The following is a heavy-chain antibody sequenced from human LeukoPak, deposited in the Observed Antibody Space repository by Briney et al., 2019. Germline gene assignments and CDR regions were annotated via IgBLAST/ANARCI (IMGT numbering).Heavy chain of an antibody. J-gene: IGHJ6*02. CDR2: ISGTTSGT. D-gene: IGHD1-14*01. CDR1: GVTFSTCA. Sequence: SGGSLRLSCAASGVTFSTCAMSWVRQAPGKGLEWVSGISGTTSGTYYADSVKGRFTISRDNSKNTLFLQVNSLRAEDTAVYYCAKVRTYFYHGLDVWGQGTTVTVSS. V-gene: IGHV3-23*01. CDR3: AKVRTYFYHGLDV.